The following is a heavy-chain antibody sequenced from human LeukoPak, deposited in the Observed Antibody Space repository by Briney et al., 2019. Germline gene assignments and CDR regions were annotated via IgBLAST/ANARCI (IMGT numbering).Heavy chain of an antibody. CDR1: GFTFSNYE. D-gene: IGHD3-3*01. CDR3: ESHRFLEWQLDWYFDL. V-gene: IGHV3-48*03. Sequence: GGSLRLSCAASGFTFSNYEMNWVRQAPGKGLEWVSYISSSSSTIYYADSVKGRFTISRDNAKNSLYLQMNSLRAEDTAVYYCESHRFLEWQLDWYFDLWGRGTLVTVSS. J-gene: IGHJ2*01. CDR2: ISSSSSTI.